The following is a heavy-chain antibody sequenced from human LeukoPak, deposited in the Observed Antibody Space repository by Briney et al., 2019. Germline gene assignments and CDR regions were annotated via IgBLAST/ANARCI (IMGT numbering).Heavy chain of an antibody. CDR1: GFTFSSYA. CDR3: AKDRLLWFGEPFDY. Sequence: PGGSLRLSCAASGFTFSSYAMSWVRQAPGKGLEWVSAISGSGGSTYYADSVKGRFTISRDNSKNTLYLQMNSLRAEGTAVYYCAKDRLLWFGEPFDYWGQGTLVTVSS. D-gene: IGHD3-10*01. CDR2: ISGSGGST. J-gene: IGHJ4*02. V-gene: IGHV3-23*01.